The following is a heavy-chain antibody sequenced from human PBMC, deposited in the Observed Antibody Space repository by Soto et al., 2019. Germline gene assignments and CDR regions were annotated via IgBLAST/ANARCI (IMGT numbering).Heavy chain of an antibody. V-gene: IGHV4-31*03. Sequence: SETLSLTCTVSGGSISSGGYYWSWIRQHPGKGLEWIGYIYYSGSTYYNPSLKSRVTISVDTSKNQFSLKLSSVTAADTAVYYCANLIVVAEEYNWFDPWGQGTLVTVSS. D-gene: IGHD3-22*01. CDR3: ANLIVVAEEYNWFDP. CDR1: GGSISSGGYY. J-gene: IGHJ5*02. CDR2: IYYSGST.